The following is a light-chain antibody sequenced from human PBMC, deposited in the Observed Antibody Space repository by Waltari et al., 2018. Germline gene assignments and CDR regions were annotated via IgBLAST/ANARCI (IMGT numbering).Light chain of an antibody. V-gene: IGLV2-14*01. CDR1: DSDVGAYDF. CDR3: SSYTTSSSPGV. J-gene: IGLJ1*01. CDR2: EVS. Sequence: QSALTQPASVSGSPGQSITISCSGTDSDVGAYDFVSWYQQHPGKAPHLIISEVSHRPSGISHRFSASKSVNTASLTISGLQAEAEADYYCSSYTTSSSPGVFGTGTRVTVL.